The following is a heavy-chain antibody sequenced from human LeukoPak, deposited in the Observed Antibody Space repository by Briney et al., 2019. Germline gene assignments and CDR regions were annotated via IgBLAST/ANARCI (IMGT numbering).Heavy chain of an antibody. V-gene: IGHV3-9*01. CDR1: GFTFDDYA. CDR2: ISWNSGSI. Sequence: PGRSLRLSCAASGFTFDDYAMHWVRQAPGKGLEWVSGISWNSGSIGYADSVKGRFTISRDNAKNSLYLQMNSLRAEDTALYYCAKDRAAYSSSSLDYWGQGTLVTVSS. CDR3: AKDRAAYSSSSLDY. D-gene: IGHD6-13*01. J-gene: IGHJ4*02.